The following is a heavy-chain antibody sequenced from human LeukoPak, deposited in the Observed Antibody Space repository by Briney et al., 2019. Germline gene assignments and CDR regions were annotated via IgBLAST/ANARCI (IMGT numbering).Heavy chain of an antibody. CDR1: GYSISSGYY. V-gene: IGHV4-38-2*02. D-gene: IGHD1-26*01. CDR3: ARERRVVGATSGAFDI. CDR2: IYHSGGT. Sequence: SETLSLTCTVSGYSISSGYYWGWIRQPPGKGLEWIGSIYHSGGTHYNPSLQSRVTISVDTSRNQFSLKLSSVTAADTAVYYCARERRVVGATSGAFDIWGQGTMVTVSS. J-gene: IGHJ3*02.